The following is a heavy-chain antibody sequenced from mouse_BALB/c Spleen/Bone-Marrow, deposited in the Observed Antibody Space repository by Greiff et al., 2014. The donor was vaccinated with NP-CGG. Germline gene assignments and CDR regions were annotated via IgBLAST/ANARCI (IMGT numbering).Heavy chain of an antibody. J-gene: IGHJ4*01. CDR3: ARYFGDGYYYAMDY. D-gene: IGHD2-3*01. V-gene: IGHV1S72*01. Sequence: QVQLKESGAELVKPGAPVTLSCKASGYTFTSYWMNWVKQRPGRGLEWIGRIDPSDSETHYNQKFKDKSTLTVDKSSSTAYIQHSSLTSEYFAVEYSARYFGDGYYYAMDYWGQGTSVTVSS. CDR2: IDPSDSET. CDR1: GYTFTSYW.